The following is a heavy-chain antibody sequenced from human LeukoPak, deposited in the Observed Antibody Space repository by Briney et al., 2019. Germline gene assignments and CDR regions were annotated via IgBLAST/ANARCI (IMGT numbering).Heavy chain of an antibody. CDR2: ISSSSSYI. Sequence: GGSLRLSCAASGFTFSRYSMNWVRQAPGKGLEWVSSISSSSSYIYYADSVKGRSTISRDNAKNSLYLQMNSLRAEDTAVYYCARGRNWFDPWGQGTLVPVSS. CDR3: ARGRNWFDP. CDR1: GFTFSRYS. V-gene: IGHV3-21*01. J-gene: IGHJ5*02.